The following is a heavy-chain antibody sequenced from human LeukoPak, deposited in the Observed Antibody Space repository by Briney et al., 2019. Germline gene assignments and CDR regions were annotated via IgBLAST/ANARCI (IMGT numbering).Heavy chain of an antibody. CDR3: ARGRHYDSSGYYYSPPPIDY. Sequence: SETLSLTCAVYGGSFSGYYWSWIRQPPGKGLEWIGEINRSGSTNYNPSLKSRVTISVDTSKNQFSLKLSSVTAADTAVYYCARGRHYDSSGYYYSPPPIDYWGQGTLVTVSS. J-gene: IGHJ4*02. D-gene: IGHD3-22*01. CDR1: GGSFSGYY. V-gene: IGHV4-34*01. CDR2: INRSGST.